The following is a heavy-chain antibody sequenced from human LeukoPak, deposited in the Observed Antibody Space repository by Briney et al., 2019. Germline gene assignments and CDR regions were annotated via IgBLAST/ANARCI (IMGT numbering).Heavy chain of an antibody. Sequence: GGSLRLSCAASGFTFSSYWMSWVRRTPGKGLEWVANIKQDGSEKYYVDSVKGRFTISRDNAKNSLYLQMNSLRAEDTAVYYCARGGITIFGVVFYWGQGTLVTVSS. CDR3: ARGGITIFGVVFY. J-gene: IGHJ4*02. CDR1: GFTFSSYW. CDR2: IKQDGSEK. D-gene: IGHD3-3*01. V-gene: IGHV3-7*01.